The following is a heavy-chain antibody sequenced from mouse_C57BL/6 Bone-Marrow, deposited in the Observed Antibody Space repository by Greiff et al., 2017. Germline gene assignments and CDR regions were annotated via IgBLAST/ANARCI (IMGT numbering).Heavy chain of an antibody. CDR2: IWGVGST. CDR1: GFSLTSYG. CDR3: ASRGYDYDGAMDY. V-gene: IGHV2-6*01. Sequence: VMLVESGPGLVAPSQSLSLTCTVSGFSLTSYGVDWVRQSPGKGLEWLGVIWGVGSTNYNSALKSRLSISKDNSKSQVFLKMNSLQTDDTAMYYCASRGYDYDGAMDYWGQGTSVTVSS. D-gene: IGHD2-4*01. J-gene: IGHJ4*01.